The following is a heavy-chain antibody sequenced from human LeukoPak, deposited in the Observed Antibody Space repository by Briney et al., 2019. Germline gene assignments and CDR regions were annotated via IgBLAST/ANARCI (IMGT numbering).Heavy chain of an antibody. V-gene: IGHV3-48*02. J-gene: IGHJ4*02. CDR1: GFTFSNYN. CDR3: ARVPLYDGSGYFFAY. Sequence: GGSLRLSCAASGFTFSNYNMNWVRQAPGKGLEWVSYISTSGRAIFYADSVKGRFTISRDNAKNSLFLQMNSLRDEDTAVYYCARVPLYDGSGYFFAYWGRGTLVTVSS. CDR2: ISTSGRAI. D-gene: IGHD3-22*01.